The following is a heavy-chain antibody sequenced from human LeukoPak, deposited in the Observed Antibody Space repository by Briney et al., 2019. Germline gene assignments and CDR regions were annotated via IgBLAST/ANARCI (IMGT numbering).Heavy chain of an antibody. D-gene: IGHD3-22*01. Sequence: SETLSLTCTVSGGSISSYYWSWIRQPPGKGLEWIGYIYYSGSTNYNPSLKSRVTISVDTSKNQFSLKLSSVTAADTAVYYCARTDSYYYSSGYWHYYFDYWGQGTLVTVSS. CDR1: GGSISSYY. CDR3: ARTDSYYYSSGYWHYYFDY. CDR2: IYYSGST. J-gene: IGHJ4*02. V-gene: IGHV4-59*01.